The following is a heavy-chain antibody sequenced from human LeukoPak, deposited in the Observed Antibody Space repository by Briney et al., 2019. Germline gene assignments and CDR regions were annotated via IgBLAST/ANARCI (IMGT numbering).Heavy chain of an antibody. Sequence: PGGSLRLSCAASGFTFSSYEMNWVRQAPGKGLGWVSYISSSGSTIYYADSVKGRFTISRDNAKNSLYLQMNSLRAEDTAVYYCAKSHTAIVYYYMDVWGKGTTVTVSS. V-gene: IGHV3-48*03. D-gene: IGHD5-18*01. J-gene: IGHJ6*03. CDR1: GFTFSSYE. CDR2: ISSSGSTI. CDR3: AKSHTAIVYYYMDV.